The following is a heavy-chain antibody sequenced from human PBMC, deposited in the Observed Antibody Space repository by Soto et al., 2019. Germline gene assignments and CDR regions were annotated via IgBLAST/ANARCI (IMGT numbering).Heavy chain of an antibody. CDR1: GYSFTSYW. J-gene: IGHJ5*02. CDR3: ARGLGGAAAGTRWFDP. V-gene: IGHV5-51*01. D-gene: IGHD6-13*01. Sequence: PGESLKISCKGSGYSFTSYWIGWVRQMPGKGLEWMGIIYPGDPDTRYSPSFQGQVTISADKSISTAYLQWSSLKASDTAMYYCARGLGGAAAGTRWFDPWGQGTLVTVSS. CDR2: IYPGDPDT.